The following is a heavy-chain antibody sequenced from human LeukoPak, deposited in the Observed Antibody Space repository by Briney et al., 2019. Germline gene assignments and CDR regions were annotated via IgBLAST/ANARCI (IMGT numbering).Heavy chain of an antibody. D-gene: IGHD4-23*01. CDR2: ISTGSSTT. V-gene: IGHV3-48*02. CDR1: EFAFSIYN. J-gene: IGHJ4*02. Sequence: QPGGSLRLSCAASEFAFSIYNMNWVRQAPGKGLEWVSYISTGSSTTYYADSVKGRFTISRDNVENSLYLQMNSLRDEDTAVYYCARVAAGYSVNYFDYWGQGTLVTVSS. CDR3: ARVAAGYSVNYFDY.